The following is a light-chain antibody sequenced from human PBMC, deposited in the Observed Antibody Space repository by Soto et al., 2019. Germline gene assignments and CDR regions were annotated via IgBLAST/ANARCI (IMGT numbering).Light chain of an antibody. CDR2: EVS. J-gene: IGLJ1*01. V-gene: IGLV2-14*03. CDR1: SSDVGGYNF. CDR3: SSYTTSSTVV. Sequence: QSVLSHPASVCWSPGHSITISCTGTSSDVGGYNFVSWYQQHPGKAPKLMIYEVSDRPSGVSNRFSGSKSGNTASLTISGLQPEDEADYYCSSYTTSSTVVFGTGTKVTVL.